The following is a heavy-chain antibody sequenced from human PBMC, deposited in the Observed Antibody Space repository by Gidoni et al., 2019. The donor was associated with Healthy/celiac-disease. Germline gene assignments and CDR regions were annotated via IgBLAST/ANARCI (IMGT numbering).Heavy chain of an antibody. CDR2: IGTAGDT. D-gene: IGHD3-16*01. Sequence: EVQLVESGGGLVQPGGSLRLSCSAFGFTFSRYDLRWVSHAVGKGREWASAIGTAGDTYYQGSVKVRFTISRENAKNSLYLQMNILRAGDTAVYYCARGYAYGGEQYYFDYRVQGTLVTVSS. V-gene: IGHV3-13*01. CDR1: GFTFSRYD. J-gene: IGHJ4*02. CDR3: ARGYAYGGEQYYFDY.